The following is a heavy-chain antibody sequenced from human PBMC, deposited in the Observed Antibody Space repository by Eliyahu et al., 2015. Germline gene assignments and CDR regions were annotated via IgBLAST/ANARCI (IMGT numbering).Heavy chain of an antibody. J-gene: IGHJ6*03. Sequence: EVQLVESGGGLVKPGGSLRLPCXAXGXPFSXYSMNWVRQAPGKGPEXVSSISSSSSYIYYADSVKGRFTISRDNAKNSLYLQMNSLRAEDTAVYYCARVSSSSWYMDVWGKGTTVTVSS. CDR2: ISSSSSYI. CDR1: GXPFSXYS. V-gene: IGHV3-21*01. D-gene: IGHD6-6*01. CDR3: ARVSSSSWYMDV.